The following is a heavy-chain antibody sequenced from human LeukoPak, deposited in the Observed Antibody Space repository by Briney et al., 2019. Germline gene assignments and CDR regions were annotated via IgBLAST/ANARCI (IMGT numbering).Heavy chain of an antibody. Sequence: PSETLSLTCTVSGGSISSYYWSWIRRPPGKGLEWIGYIYYSGSTNYNPSLKSRVTISVDTSKNQFSLKLSSVTAADTAVYYCARGRSRYCSGGSCYPELGYWGQGTLVTVSS. D-gene: IGHD2-15*01. CDR2: IYYSGST. CDR3: ARGRSRYCSGGSCYPELGY. V-gene: IGHV4-59*12. J-gene: IGHJ4*02. CDR1: GGSISSYY.